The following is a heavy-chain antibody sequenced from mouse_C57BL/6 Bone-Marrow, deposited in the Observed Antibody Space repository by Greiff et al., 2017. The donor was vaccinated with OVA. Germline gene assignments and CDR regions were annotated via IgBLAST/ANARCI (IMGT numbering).Heavy chain of an antibody. D-gene: IGHD1-1*01. Sequence: EVKLQESGAELVKPGASVKLSCTASGFNIKDYYMHWVKQRTEQGLEWIGRIDPEDGETKYAPKFQGKAPITADTSSNTAYLQLSSLTSEDTAVYYCARADTTVVAKRASAMDYWGQGTSVTVSS. CDR2: IDPEDGET. V-gene: IGHV14-2*01. J-gene: IGHJ4*01. CDR1: GFNIKDYY. CDR3: ARADTTVVAKRASAMDY.